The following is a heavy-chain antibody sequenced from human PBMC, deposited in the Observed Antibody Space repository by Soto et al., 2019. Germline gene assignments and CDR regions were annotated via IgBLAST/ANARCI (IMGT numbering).Heavy chain of an antibody. Sequence: QITLKESGPTLVKPTQTLTLTCTVSGLSLSTTGVGVGWIRQPPGKALECLALIYWDDDKRYSPSLKSRLTITQDTSKNQVVITMTDMDPVDTATYYCVQSRCGGDCLQSYSSHSYYGLDVWGQGTTVTVSS. J-gene: IGHJ6*02. V-gene: IGHV2-5*02. CDR3: VQSRCGGDCLQSYSSHSYYGLDV. D-gene: IGHD2-21*02. CDR1: GLSLSTTGVG. CDR2: IYWDDDK.